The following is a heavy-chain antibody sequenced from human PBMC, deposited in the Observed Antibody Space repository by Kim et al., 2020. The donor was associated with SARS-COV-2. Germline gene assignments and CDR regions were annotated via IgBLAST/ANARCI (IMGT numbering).Heavy chain of an antibody. CDR3: ARDAMVQGVFDY. CDR2: IIPIFGTA. CDR1: GGTFSSYA. J-gene: IGHJ4*02. Sequence: SVKVSCKASGGTFSSYAISWVRQAPGQGLEWMGGIIPIFGTANYAQKFQGRVTITADESTSTAYMELSSLRSEDTAVYYCARDAMVQGVFDYWGQGTLVTVSS. D-gene: IGHD3-10*01. V-gene: IGHV1-69*13.